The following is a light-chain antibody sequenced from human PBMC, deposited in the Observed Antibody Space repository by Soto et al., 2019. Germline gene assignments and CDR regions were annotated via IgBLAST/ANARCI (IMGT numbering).Light chain of an antibody. V-gene: IGKV3D-20*01. CDR2: DAS. Sequence: EIVLTQSPATLSLSAGESATLSCGASQTIGSTYLAWFQQKPGLAPRLLIYDASSRATGIPDRFSGSGSGTDFTLTIRRLEPEDFAVCYCQHCGSSAWTFGQGTKVEI. CDR3: QHCGSSAWT. J-gene: IGKJ1*01. CDR1: QTIGSTY.